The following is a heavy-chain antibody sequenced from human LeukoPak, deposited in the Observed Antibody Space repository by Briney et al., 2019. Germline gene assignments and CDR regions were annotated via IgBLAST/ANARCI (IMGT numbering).Heavy chain of an antibody. D-gene: IGHD2-15*01. CDR3: AITASEYCSGGSCYSGGVFDY. CDR2: MNPNSGNT. Sequence: ASVKVSCKASGYTFTSYDINWVRQATGQGLERMGWMNPNSGNTGYAQKFQCRVTMTRNTSISTAYMVLSSLRSAHTAVHSCAITASEYCSGGSCYSGGVFDYWGQGTLVTVSS. V-gene: IGHV1-8*01. CDR1: GYTFTSYD. J-gene: IGHJ4*02.